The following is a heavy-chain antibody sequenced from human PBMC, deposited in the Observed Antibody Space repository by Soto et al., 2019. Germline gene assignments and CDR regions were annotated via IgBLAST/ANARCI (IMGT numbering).Heavy chain of an antibody. CDR3: AKTSYDSLFCYFDL. Sequence: EVQLLESGGRLVQPEGSLRLSCTSSGINLSNYVVNWVRQAPGKGLEWVSSISGSGGSTYYADSVKGRFTLSRDNSKNTVSLQMNSLRAEDTAIYFCAKTSYDSLFCYFDLWGRGTLVTVSS. CDR1: GINLSNYV. CDR2: ISGSGGST. D-gene: IGHD3-22*01. V-gene: IGHV3-23*01. J-gene: IGHJ2*01.